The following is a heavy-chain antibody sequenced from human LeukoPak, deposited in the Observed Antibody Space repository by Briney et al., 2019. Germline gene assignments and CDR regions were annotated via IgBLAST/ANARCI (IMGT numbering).Heavy chain of an antibody. CDR2: IYSGANT. V-gene: IGHV3-53*01. CDR1: GFIVSSKY. Sequence: PGGSLRPSCAAPGFIVSSKYMSWVRQAPGKGLEWVSVIYSGANTYYADSVQGRFTISRDTSRNTLYLQMNSLRAEDTAVYYCARLGPYYFDSWGQGTLVIVSS. J-gene: IGHJ4*02. CDR3: ARLGPYYFDS. D-gene: IGHD3-16*01.